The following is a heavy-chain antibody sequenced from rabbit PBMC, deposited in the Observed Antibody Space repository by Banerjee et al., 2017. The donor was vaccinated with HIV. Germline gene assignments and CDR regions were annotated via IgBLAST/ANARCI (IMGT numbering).Heavy chain of an antibody. D-gene: IGHD2-1*01. J-gene: IGHJ4*01. CDR3: ARATMTMVIIPYYFNL. CDR2: IDPVFGST. Sequence: QLKESGGGLVQPGGSLKLSCKASGFDFSSYYMSWVRQAPGKGLEWIGYIDPVFGSTYYASWVNGRFTISSHNAQNTLYLQLNSLTAADTATYFCARATMTMVIIPYYFNLWGPGTLVTVS. V-gene: IGHV1S7*01. CDR1: GFDFSSYY.